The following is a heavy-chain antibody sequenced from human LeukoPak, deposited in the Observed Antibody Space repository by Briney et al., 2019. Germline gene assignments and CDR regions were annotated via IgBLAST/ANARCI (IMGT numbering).Heavy chain of an antibody. J-gene: IGHJ4*02. D-gene: IGHD6-19*01. CDR3: ARDIVSAYSSGWYFFSSAY. Sequence: PGGSLRLSCAASGFTFDDYGMSWVRQAPGKGLEWVSSINWNGGSTGYADSVKGRFTISRDNAKVSLYLQMNSLRAEDTALYYCARDIVSAYSSGWYFFSSAYWGQGTMVTVSS. CDR2: INWNGGST. V-gene: IGHV3-20*04. CDR1: GFTFDDYG.